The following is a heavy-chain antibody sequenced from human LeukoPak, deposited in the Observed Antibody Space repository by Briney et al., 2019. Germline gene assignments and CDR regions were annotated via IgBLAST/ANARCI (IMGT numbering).Heavy chain of an antibody. CDR2: INLNGVST. Sequence: PGGSLRLSCAASGFTFDDYGMSWVRQAPGKGLEWVSGINLNGVSTGYSNSVKGRFTISRDTAKNSLYLQMNSLRAEDTALYYCARPGAGKLDFDYWGQGTLVTVSS. J-gene: IGHJ4*02. CDR1: GFTFDDYG. D-gene: IGHD6-13*01. V-gene: IGHV3-20*04. CDR3: ARPGAGKLDFDY.